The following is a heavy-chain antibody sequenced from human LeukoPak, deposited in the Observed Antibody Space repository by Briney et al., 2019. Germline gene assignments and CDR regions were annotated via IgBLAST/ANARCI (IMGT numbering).Heavy chain of an antibody. CDR1: GGPISSYY. Sequence: SETLSLTCTVSGGPISSYYWSWIRQPPGKGLEWIGYIYYSGSTNYNPSLKSRVTISVDTSKNQFSLKLSSVTAADTAVYYCARDSGAVAGPGGDAFDIWGQGTMVTVSS. CDR2: IYYSGST. V-gene: IGHV4-59*01. J-gene: IGHJ3*02. D-gene: IGHD6-19*01. CDR3: ARDSGAVAGPGGDAFDI.